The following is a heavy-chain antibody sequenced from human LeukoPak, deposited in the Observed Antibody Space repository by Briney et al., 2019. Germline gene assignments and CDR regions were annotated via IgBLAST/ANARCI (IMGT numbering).Heavy chain of an antibody. CDR1: GYSFTSYW. CDR3: ARHIAVAGNNWFDP. Sequence: GESLQISCKGSGYSFTSYWIGWVRQMPGKGLEWMGIIYPGDSDTRYSPSFQGQATISADKSISTAYLQWSSLKASDTAMYYCARHIAVAGNNWFDPWGQGTLVTVSS. J-gene: IGHJ5*02. D-gene: IGHD6-19*01. V-gene: IGHV5-51*01. CDR2: IYPGDSDT.